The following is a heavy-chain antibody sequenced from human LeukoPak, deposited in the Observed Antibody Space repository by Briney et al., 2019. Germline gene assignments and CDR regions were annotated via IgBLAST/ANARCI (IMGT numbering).Heavy chain of an antibody. V-gene: IGHV3-21*01. J-gene: IGHJ6*02. Sequence: GGSLRLSCAASGFTFSSYSMNWVRQAPGKGLEWVSSISSSSSYIYYADSVKGRFTISRDNAKNSLYLQMNSLRAEDTAVYYCARWGLYDFCSGYYDYYYYYGMDVWGQGTTVTVSS. CDR1: GFTFSSYS. D-gene: IGHD3-3*01. CDR2: ISSSSSYI. CDR3: ARWGLYDFCSGYYDYYYYYGMDV.